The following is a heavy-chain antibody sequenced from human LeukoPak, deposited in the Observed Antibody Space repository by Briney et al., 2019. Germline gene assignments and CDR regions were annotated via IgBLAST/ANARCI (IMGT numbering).Heavy chain of an antibody. J-gene: IGHJ3*02. V-gene: IGHV4-59*08. CDR3: VAYGGFRASDI. Sequence: SETLSLTCTVSGGSISSYYWSWVRQPPGKGLEWIGYIYYSGSTNYNPSLKSRLTISLDTSKRQFSLKLSSVTAADTAVYYCVAYGGFRASDIWGQGAMVAVS. CDR2: IYYSGST. D-gene: IGHD4-23*01. CDR1: GGSISSYY.